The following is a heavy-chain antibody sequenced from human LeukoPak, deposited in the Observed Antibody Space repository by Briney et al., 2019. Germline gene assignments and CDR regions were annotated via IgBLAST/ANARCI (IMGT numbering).Heavy chain of an antibody. J-gene: IGHJ6*03. CDR2: ISGSGGST. Sequence: TGGSLRLSCAASGFTFSSYAMSWVRQAPGKGLEWVSAISGSGGSTYYADSVEGRFTISRDNSKNTLYLQMNSLRAEDTAVYYCAKRPYYYYYMDVWGKGTTVTVSS. V-gene: IGHV3-23*01. CDR1: GFTFSSYA. CDR3: AKRPYYYYYMDV.